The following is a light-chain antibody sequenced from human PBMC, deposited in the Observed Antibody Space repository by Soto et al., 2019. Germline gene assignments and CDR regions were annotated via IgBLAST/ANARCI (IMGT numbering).Light chain of an antibody. CDR2: AAF. J-gene: IGKJ4*01. V-gene: IGKV1-27*01. CDR3: QKYTNVPA. Sequence: DIQMTQSPSSLSASVGDRVTITCRASQGISNYLAWYQQIPGKVPKLLISAAFTLQSGVPSRFSGSGSGTDFTLTISSPQPEDLATYYCQKYTNVPAFGGGTKVEIK. CDR1: QGISNY.